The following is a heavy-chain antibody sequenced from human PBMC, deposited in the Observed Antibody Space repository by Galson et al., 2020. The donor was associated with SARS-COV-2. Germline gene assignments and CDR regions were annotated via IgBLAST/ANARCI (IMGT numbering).Heavy chain of an antibody. CDR2: ISWNSGNV. D-gene: IGHD7-27*01. CDR1: GFKFNDFA. J-gene: IGHJ6*03. Sequence: GGSLRLSCAASGFKFNDFAMHWVRQAPGKGLEWVSGISWNSGNVDYADSVKGRLTISRDNAKNSLYLQMNSLRAEDTALYYCAREMQIWGFYYYMDVWGKGTTVTVSS. CDR3: AREMQIWGFYYYMDV. V-gene: IGHV3-9*01.